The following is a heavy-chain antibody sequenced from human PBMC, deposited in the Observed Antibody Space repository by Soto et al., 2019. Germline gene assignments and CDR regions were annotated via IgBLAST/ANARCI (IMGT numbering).Heavy chain of an antibody. Sequence: GGSLRLSCAASGFTFSSYAMSWVRQAPGKGLEWVSAISGSGGSTYYADSVKGRFTISRDNSKNTLYLQMNSLRAEDTAVYYCAKDLFYYDFWSGYYFDYWGPGTLVTVSS. CDR2: ISGSGGST. J-gene: IGHJ4*02. V-gene: IGHV3-23*01. CDR1: GFTFSSYA. D-gene: IGHD3-3*01. CDR3: AKDLFYYDFWSGYYFDY.